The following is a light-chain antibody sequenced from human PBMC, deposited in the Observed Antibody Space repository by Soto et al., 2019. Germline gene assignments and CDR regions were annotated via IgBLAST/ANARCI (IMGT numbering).Light chain of an antibody. Sequence: QSALTQPASVPVPPGQSVTISCTGTSSDFGSYKFVSWYQHHPGKVPKVIIYETSKRPSGVSDRFSGSKSGTTASLTISGLQAEDEDDYYCFSFTSTNTHVFGSGTKLTVL. CDR3: FSFTSTNTHV. V-gene: IGLV2-23*01. CDR1: SSDFGSYKF. J-gene: IGLJ1*01. CDR2: ETS.